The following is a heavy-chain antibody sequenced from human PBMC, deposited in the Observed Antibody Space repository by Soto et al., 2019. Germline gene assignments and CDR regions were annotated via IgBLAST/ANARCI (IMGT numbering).Heavy chain of an antibody. Sequence: PTETLTLTCTVSGFSLTNAKMCVSWFRQPPGKALEWLAHIFSNDEKSYSTSLKSRFTISKDTSKSQVVLTMTNMDPVDTATYYCARYIVGGSGSRNPYYGMDVWGQGTTVTVSS. V-gene: IGHV2-26*01. D-gene: IGHD1-26*01. J-gene: IGHJ6*02. CDR3: ARYIVGGSGSRNPYYGMDV. CDR1: GFSLTNAKMC. CDR2: IFSNDEK.